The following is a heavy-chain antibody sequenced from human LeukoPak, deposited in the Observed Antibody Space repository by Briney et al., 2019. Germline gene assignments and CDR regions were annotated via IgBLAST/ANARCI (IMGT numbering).Heavy chain of an antibody. J-gene: IGHJ4*02. Sequence: SETLSLTCTVSGGSISSYYWSWIRQPPGKGLEWIGYIYYSGSTNYNPSLKSRVTISVDTSKNQFSLKLSSVTAADTAVYYCARRAVAGIFFGYWGQGTLVTVSS. V-gene: IGHV4-59*08. CDR1: GGSISSYY. CDR3: ARRAVAGIFFGY. D-gene: IGHD6-19*01. CDR2: IYYSGST.